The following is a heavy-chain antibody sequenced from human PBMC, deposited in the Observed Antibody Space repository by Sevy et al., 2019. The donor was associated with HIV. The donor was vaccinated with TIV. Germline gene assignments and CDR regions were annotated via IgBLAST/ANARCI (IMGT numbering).Heavy chain of an antibody. CDR3: ARGVGGPGVMITFGGVKYGFDF. CDR1: GGSITTADYY. J-gene: IGHJ3*01. V-gene: IGHV4-30-4*01. D-gene: IGHD3-16*01. Sequence: SETLSLTCTVSGGSITTADYYWSWIRQSPGKGLECIGYIHYTGTTYYNPSLKSRISSISVDASRNRFSLKLNSVTAADTAVYYCARGVGGPGVMITFGGVKYGFDFWVLGRLVTVSS. CDR2: IHYTGTT.